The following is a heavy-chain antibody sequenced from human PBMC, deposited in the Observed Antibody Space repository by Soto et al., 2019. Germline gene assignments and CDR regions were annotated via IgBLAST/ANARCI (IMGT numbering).Heavy chain of an antibody. J-gene: IGHJ6*04. D-gene: IGHD3-3*01. CDR2: IYYSGST. CDR3: ARHKYTIFGVPMDV. V-gene: IGHV4-39*01. CDR1: GGSISSISYY. Sequence: SETLSLTCTVSGGSISSISYYWGWIRQPPGKGLEWIGSIYYSGSTYYNPSLKSRVTISVDTSKNQFSLKLSSVTAADTAVYYCARHKYTIFGVPMDVWGKGTTVTVSS.